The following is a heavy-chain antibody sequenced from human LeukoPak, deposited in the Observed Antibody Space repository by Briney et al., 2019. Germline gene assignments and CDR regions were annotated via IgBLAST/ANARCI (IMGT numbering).Heavy chain of an antibody. D-gene: IGHD6-19*01. CDR3: ASNQYSSGWYDWYYYYYYMDG. J-gene: IGHJ6*03. CDR1: GYTFTGYY. CDR2: INPNSGGT. Sequence: ASVKVSCKASGYTFTGYYMHWVRQAPGQGLEWMGWINPNSGGTNYAQKFQGRVTMTRDTSISTAYMELSRLRSDDTAVYYCASNQYSSGWYDWYYYYYYMDGWGKGTTVTVSS. V-gene: IGHV1-2*02.